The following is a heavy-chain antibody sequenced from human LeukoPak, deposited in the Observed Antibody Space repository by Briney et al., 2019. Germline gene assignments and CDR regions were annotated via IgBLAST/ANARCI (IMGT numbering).Heavy chain of an antibody. D-gene: IGHD3-16*01. CDR1: GPSFSSYW. J-gene: IGHJ4*02. CDR3: ARGGSPSDH. CDR2: INLDGRTT. V-gene: IGHV3-74*01. Sequence: GGSLRLSRGVAGPSFSSYWMHWVRRSPREGLGWVSCINLDGRTTNYADSVEGRLTRSRAKAKNILYLQMRCLRPDDTAVYYCARGGSPSDHWGQGTLVTVSS.